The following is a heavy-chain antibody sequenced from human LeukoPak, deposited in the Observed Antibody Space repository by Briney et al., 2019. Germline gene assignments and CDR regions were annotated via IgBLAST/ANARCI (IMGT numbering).Heavy chain of an antibody. CDR2: ISCSGGST. V-gene: IGHV3-23*01. CDR3: AKTGPPCSSTSCYTCYYYMDV. J-gene: IGHJ6*03. D-gene: IGHD2-2*02. CDR1: GFTFSSYA. Sequence: GGSLRLSCAASGFTFSSYAMSWVRQAPGKGLEWVSAISCSGGSTYYADSVKGRFTISRDNSKNTLYLQMNSLRAEDTAVYYCAKTGPPCSSTSCYTCYYYMDVWGKGTTVTVSS.